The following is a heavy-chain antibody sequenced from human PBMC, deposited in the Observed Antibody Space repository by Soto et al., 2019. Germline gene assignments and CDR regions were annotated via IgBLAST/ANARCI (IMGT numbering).Heavy chain of an antibody. CDR1: GYTFTSYG. CDR2: INAGNGNT. D-gene: IGHD2-21*02. J-gene: IGHJ4*02. CDR3: ARSIVVVTALDY. Sequence: ASVKVSCKASGYTFTSYGLAWARQAPGQGLEWMGWINAGNGNTKYSQKFQGRVTITRDTSASTAYMELSSLRSEDTAVYYCARSIVVVTALDYWGQGTLVTVSS. V-gene: IGHV1-3*01.